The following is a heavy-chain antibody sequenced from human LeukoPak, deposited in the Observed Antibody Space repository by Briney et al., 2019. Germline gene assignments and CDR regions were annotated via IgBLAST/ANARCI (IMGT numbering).Heavy chain of an antibody. CDR1: GGSISSYYW. D-gene: IGHD3-22*01. V-gene: IGHV2-5*08. Sequence: TLSLTCTVSGGSISSYYWSWIRQPPGKALEWLALIYWDDGKRYSPSLKSRLTITKDTSKNQVVLTMTNMDPVDTATYYCAHSPYYDSSGYYINGAFDIWGQGTMVTVSS. J-gene: IGHJ3*02. CDR2: IYWDDGK. CDR3: AHSPYYDSSGYYINGAFDI.